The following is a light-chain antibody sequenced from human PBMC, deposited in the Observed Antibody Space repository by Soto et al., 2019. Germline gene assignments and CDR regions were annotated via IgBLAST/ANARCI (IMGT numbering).Light chain of an antibody. CDR1: SSDVGAYDF. CDR2: EVS. J-gene: IGLJ1*01. V-gene: IGLV2-14*03. CDR3: SSYTSSSTRV. Sequence: QSVLTQPASVSGSPGQSITISCTGTSSDVGAYDFVSWYQQHPDKAPKPMIYEVSNRPSGVSNRFSGSKSVNTATLTISGLQAEDEADYYCSSYTSSSTRVFGTGIKLTVL.